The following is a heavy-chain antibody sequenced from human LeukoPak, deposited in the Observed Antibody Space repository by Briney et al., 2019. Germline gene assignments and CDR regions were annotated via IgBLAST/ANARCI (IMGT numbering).Heavy chain of an antibody. CDR2: ISGSGAST. J-gene: IGHJ5*01. Sequence: PGGSLRLSCAASGFTFTNCAMTWVRQAPGKGLEWVSSISGSGASTYYADSVRSRFTISRDNSKNTVYLQMNGLSVEDTALYYCAKDQSRVGASDPFDSWGQGTQVTVSS. CDR1: GFTFTNCA. V-gene: IGHV3-23*01. D-gene: IGHD1-26*01. CDR3: AKDQSRVGASDPFDS.